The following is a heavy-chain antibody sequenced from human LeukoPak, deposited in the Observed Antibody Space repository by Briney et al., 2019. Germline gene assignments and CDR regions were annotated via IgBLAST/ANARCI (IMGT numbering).Heavy chain of an antibody. J-gene: IGHJ4*02. CDR2: IKSKTDGGTT. CDR3: TTDIQESRYDILTGTPADMRGDY. CDR1: GFTFSNAW. D-gene: IGHD3-9*01. V-gene: IGHV3-15*01. Sequence: PGGSLRLSCAASGFTFSNAWMSWVRQAPGKGLEWVGRIKSKTDGGTTDYAAPVKGRFTISRDDSKNTLYLQMNSLKTEDTAVYYCTTDIQESRYDILTGTPADMRGDYWGQGTLVTVSS.